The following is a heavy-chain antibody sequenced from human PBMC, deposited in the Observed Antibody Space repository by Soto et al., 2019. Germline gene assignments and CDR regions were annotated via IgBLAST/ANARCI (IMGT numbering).Heavy chain of an antibody. CDR2: IYYSGST. CDR1: GGSISSYY. D-gene: IGHD1-26*01. Sequence: KTSETLSLTCTVSGGSISSYYWSWIRQPPGKGLEWIGYIYYSGSTNYNPSLKSRVTISVDTSKNQFSLKLSSVTAADTAVYYCARGGWELLFLFDYWGQGTLVTVSS. J-gene: IGHJ4*02. CDR3: ARGGWELLFLFDY. V-gene: IGHV4-59*01.